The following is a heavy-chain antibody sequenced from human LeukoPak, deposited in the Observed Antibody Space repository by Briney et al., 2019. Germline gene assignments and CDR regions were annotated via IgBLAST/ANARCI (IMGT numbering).Heavy chain of an antibody. J-gene: IGHJ4*02. CDR1: GFTFSSYW. CDR2: ISGSGGST. D-gene: IGHD3-9*01. CDR3: ASQADFDGFDLFDY. Sequence: GGSLRLSCAASGFTFSSYWMHWVRQAPGKGLEWVSAISGSGGSTYYADSVKGRFTISRDNSKNTLYLQMNSLRAEDTAVYYCASQADFDGFDLFDYWGQGTLVTVSS. V-gene: IGHV3-23*01.